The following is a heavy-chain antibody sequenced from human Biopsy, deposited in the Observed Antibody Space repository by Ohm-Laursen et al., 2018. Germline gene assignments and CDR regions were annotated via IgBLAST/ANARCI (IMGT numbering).Heavy chain of an antibody. Sequence: SLRLSCSASGFTFNSHEMNWVRQAPGKGLEWISYITGSSSTIYYADSVKGRFTISRDNAKNSLHLQMNSLRPEDTAVYYCARTRLSIVIKPAAVVFDNWGQGTLVTVSS. CDR1: GFTFNSHE. CDR3: ARTRLSIVIKPAAVVFDN. J-gene: IGHJ4*02. D-gene: IGHD2-2*01. V-gene: IGHV3-48*03. CDR2: ITGSSSTI.